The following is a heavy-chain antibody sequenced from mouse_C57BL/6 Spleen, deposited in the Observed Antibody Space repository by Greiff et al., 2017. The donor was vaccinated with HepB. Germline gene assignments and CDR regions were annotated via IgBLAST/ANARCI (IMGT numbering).Heavy chain of an antibody. D-gene: IGHD4-1*02. CDR1: GYAFSSYW. Sequence: QVQLKQSGAELVKPGASVKISCKASGYAFSSYWMNWVKQRPGKGLEWIGQIYPGDGDTNYNGKFKGKATLTADKSSSTAYMQLSSLTSEDSAVYFCARRGTPTGLFDYWGQGTTLTVSS. V-gene: IGHV1-80*01. CDR2: IYPGDGDT. CDR3: ARRGTPTGLFDY. J-gene: IGHJ2*01.